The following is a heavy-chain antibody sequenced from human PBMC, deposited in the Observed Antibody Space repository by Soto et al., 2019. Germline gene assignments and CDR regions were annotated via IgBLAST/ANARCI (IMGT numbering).Heavy chain of an antibody. CDR1: GFVFSKSG. CDR3: AKDGLSDSPSAIDY. Sequence: VQLLESGGGFAQPGGSLRLSCAASGFVFSKSGMSWVRQAPGKGLAWVAGIVGSGRNTYYADSVKGRFIISRDNSKNTLFLQMNRLRAEDTAIYYCAKDGLSDSPSAIDYWGQGTLVTVSS. V-gene: IGHV3-23*01. D-gene: IGHD6-13*01. J-gene: IGHJ4*02. CDR2: IVGSGRNT.